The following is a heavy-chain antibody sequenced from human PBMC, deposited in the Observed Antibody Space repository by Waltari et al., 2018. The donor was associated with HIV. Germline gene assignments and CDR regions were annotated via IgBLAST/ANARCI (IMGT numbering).Heavy chain of an antibody. CDR3: TKGRRGALFGDE. Sequence: QVQLVQSGAELQKPRPSVRTSCKAFCQSFIDFDINWVRRPPGRGLEWVGWMNPDNGDAGYGHKFKGRFSLTRDTSTDTAYMDVDNLKSEDTAIYYCTKGRRGALFGDEWGQGTLVTVSS. CDR2: MNPDNGDA. CDR1: CQSFIDFD. J-gene: IGHJ4*02. D-gene: IGHD3-3*01. V-gene: IGHV1-8*02.